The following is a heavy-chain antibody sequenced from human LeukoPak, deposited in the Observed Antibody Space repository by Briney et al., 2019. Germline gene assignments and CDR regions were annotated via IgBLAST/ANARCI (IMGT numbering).Heavy chain of an antibody. D-gene: IGHD6-13*01. J-gene: IGHJ4*02. V-gene: IGHV1-69*05. CDR1: GGTFSSYA. CDR3: ARDWQQLEPFDY. CDR2: IIPIFGTA. Sequence: ASVKVSCKASGGTFSSYAISWVRQAPGQGLEWMGGIIPIFGTANYAQKFQGRVTISTDESTSTAYMELSSLRSEDTAVYYCARDWQQLEPFDYWGQGTLVTVSS.